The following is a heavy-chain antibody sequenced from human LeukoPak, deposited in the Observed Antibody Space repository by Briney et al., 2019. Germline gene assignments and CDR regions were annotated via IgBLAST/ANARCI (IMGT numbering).Heavy chain of an antibody. Sequence: SETLSLTCTVSGGSISSSSHSWGWIRQPPGKGLEWTGTIYYTGRTYYNPSLESRLTISADTSKNQFSLKLTSVTAADTAIYYCAQSLGSGNWIGNWFDPWGQGTLVTVSS. CDR2: IYYTGRT. J-gene: IGHJ5*02. V-gene: IGHV4-39*01. D-gene: IGHD1-1*01. CDR3: AQSLGSGNWIGNWFDP. CDR1: GGSISSSSHS.